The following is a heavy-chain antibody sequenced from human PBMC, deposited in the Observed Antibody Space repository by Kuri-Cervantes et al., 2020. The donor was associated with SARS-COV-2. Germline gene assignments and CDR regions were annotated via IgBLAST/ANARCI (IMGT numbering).Heavy chain of an antibody. CDR3: AKLSNWDDAFDI. Sequence: LSLTCAASGLTFTRYWMNWVRQAPGKGLEWVATIKGDGSEKYYADSVKGRFTISRDNSKNTLYLQMNSLRAEDTAVYYCAKLSNWDDAFDIWGQGTMVTVSS. J-gene: IGHJ3*02. V-gene: IGHV3-7*01. D-gene: IGHD1-1*01. CDR1: GLTFTRYW. CDR2: IKGDGSEK.